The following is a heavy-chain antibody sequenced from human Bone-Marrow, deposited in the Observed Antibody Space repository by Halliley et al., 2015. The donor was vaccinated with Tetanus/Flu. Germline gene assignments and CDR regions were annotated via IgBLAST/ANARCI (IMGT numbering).Heavy chain of an antibody. J-gene: IGHJ6*02. V-gene: IGHV4-31*03. CDR3: ARNLGTRGYFCSSTVCFFLSGMAL. CDR2: IYNSGSA. CDR1: GGSIDRGDYS. Sequence: TLSLTCTVSGGSIDRGDYSWSWIRQHPGKGLEWIGDIYNSGSAYNPSLEGRVTISVDTSKNQLSLKMNSVTAADTAVYYCARNLGTRGYFCSSTVCFFLSGMALWVQGSTVTVSS. D-gene: IGHD2-2*01.